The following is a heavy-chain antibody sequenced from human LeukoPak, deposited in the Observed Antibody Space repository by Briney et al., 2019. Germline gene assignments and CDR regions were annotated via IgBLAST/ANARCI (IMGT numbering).Heavy chain of an antibody. CDR3: ARAPAVVPAIAIDGFDI. CDR2: IYSSGDT. V-gene: IGHV4-59*01. Sequence: SETLSLTCTVFGGSFSSYYWGWIRQSPGKGLEWIAYIYSSGDTNYNSSLKSRVAISLDTSKNQFFLNLSFVTAADTAVNYCARAPAVVPAIAIDGFDIWGHGTLVTVSS. CDR1: GGSFSSYY. D-gene: IGHD2-21*02. J-gene: IGHJ3*02.